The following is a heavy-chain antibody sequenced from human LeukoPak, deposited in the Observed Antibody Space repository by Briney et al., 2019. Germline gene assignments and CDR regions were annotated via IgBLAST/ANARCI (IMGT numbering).Heavy chain of an antibody. Sequence: PSETLSLTCAISGGSISSYYWSWIRQPPGKGLEWIGYVYYSGSTNYNPSLKSRVTISVDTSKNQFSLKLSSVTAADTAVYYCARRVGATSWFDPWGQGTLVTVSS. V-gene: IGHV4-59*08. D-gene: IGHD1-26*01. CDR3: ARRVGATSWFDP. J-gene: IGHJ5*02. CDR2: VYYSGST. CDR1: GGSISSYY.